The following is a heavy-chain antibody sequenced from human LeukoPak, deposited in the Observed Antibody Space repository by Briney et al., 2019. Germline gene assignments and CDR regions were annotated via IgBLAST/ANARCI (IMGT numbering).Heavy chain of an antibody. J-gene: IGHJ4*02. CDR1: GFTFSNAW. CDR2: IKRKGDDGTI. CDR3: TAGTGRSDFDY. V-gene: IGHV3-15*01. Sequence: RGSLRLSCAVSGFTFSNAWMSWVRQAPGKGLEWVGRIKRKGDDGTIDYAAPVKCKLTISRDDSKDTLYLQMNSLKSEDTAVYYCTAGTGRSDFDYWGQGTLVTVSS. D-gene: IGHD3/OR15-3a*01.